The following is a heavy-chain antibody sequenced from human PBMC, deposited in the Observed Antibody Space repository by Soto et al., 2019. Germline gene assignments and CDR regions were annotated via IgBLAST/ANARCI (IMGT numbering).Heavy chain of an antibody. CDR1: GGSISSGDYY. V-gene: IGHV4-30-4*01. CDR3: ARDLGIAAAWGPQGYFDY. CDR2: IYYSGST. D-gene: IGHD6-13*01. J-gene: IGHJ4*02. Sequence: PSETLSLTCTVSGGSISSGDYYWSWIRQPPGKGLEWIGYIYYSGSTYYNPSLKSRVTISVDTSKNQFSLKLSSVTAADTAVYYCARDLGIAAAWGPQGYFDYWGQGTLVTVSS.